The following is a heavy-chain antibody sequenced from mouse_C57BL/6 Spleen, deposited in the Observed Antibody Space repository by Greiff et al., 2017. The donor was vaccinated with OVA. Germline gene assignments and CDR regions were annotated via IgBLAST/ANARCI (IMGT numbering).Heavy chain of an antibody. V-gene: IGHV1-64*01. CDR1: GYTFTSYW. CDR2: IHPNSGST. J-gene: IGHJ2*01. Sequence: QVHVKQPGAELVKPGASVKLSCKASGYTFTSYWMHWVKQRPGQGLEWIGMIHPNSGSTNYNEKFKSKATLTVDKSSSTAYMQLSSLTSEDSAVYYCARATVVATPEFDYWGQGTTLTVSS. D-gene: IGHD1-1*01. CDR3: ARATVVATPEFDY.